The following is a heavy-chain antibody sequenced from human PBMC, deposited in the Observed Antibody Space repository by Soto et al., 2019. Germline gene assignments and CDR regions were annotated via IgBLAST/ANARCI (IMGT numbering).Heavy chain of an antibody. J-gene: IGHJ4*02. D-gene: IGHD1-26*01. Sequence: VASVKVSCKASGYTFTGYYMHWVRQAPGQGLEWMGWINPNSGGTNYAQKFQGRVTMTRDASISTAYMELSRLRSDDTAVYYCARAREALYFDYWGQGTLVTVSS. CDR2: INPNSGGT. CDR1: GYTFTGYY. V-gene: IGHV1-2*02. CDR3: ARAREALYFDY.